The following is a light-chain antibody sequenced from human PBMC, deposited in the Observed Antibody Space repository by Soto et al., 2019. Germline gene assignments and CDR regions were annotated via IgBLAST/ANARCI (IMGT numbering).Light chain of an antibody. CDR1: QSVSSSF. CDR2: GAS. Sequence: EIALTQSPGTMSLSPGERATLSCRTSQSVSSSFLAWYHQKPGQAPRLLIYGASSRATGVPDRLSGSGSGTDFTLTISRLEPEDFGVYYCQQYVAAPWTFGQGTKLEIK. V-gene: IGKV3-20*01. J-gene: IGKJ1*01. CDR3: QQYVAAPWT.